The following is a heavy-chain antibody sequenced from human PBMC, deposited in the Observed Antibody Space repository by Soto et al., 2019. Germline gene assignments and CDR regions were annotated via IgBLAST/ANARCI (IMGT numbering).Heavy chain of an antibody. D-gene: IGHD6-19*01. CDR2: LSGGGARP. V-gene: IGHV3-23*01. CDR3: AKHAGYSSDIFDG. CDR1: KSSFETYA. Sequence: SLILSCAASKSSFETYAMSWVRQAPGTGLEWVSSLSGGGARPYYADSVKGRFTISRDNSKNTLYLQMNSLRAEDTALYYCAKHAGYSSDIFDGWGQGTTVTVS. J-gene: IGHJ4*02.